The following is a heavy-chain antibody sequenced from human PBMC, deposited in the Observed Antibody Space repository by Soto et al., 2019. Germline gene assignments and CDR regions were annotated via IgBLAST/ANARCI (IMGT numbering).Heavy chain of an antibody. CDR2: IKSKTDGGTT. V-gene: IGHV3-15*07. J-gene: IGHJ6*02. Sequence: PGGPLRLSCAASVFTFSNAWMNWVRQAPGKGLEWVGRIKSKTDGGTTDYAAPVKGRFTISRDDSKNTLYLQMNSLKTEDTAVYYCTTTGTLYYYYGMDVWGQGTTVTVSS. D-gene: IGHD3-9*01. CDR3: TTTGTLYYYYGMDV. CDR1: VFTFSNAW.